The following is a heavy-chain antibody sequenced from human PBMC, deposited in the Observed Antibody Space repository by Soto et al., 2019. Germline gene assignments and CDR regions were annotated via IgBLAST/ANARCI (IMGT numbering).Heavy chain of an antibody. D-gene: IGHD2-2*02. CDR3: ARDIVVVPAAIPDYYYGMDV. CDR2: IYYSGST. CDR1: GGSISSGDYY. V-gene: IGHV4-30-4*01. J-gene: IGHJ6*02. Sequence: SETPSLTRTVSGGSISSGDYYWSWIRQPPGKGLEWIGYIYYSGSTYYNPSLKSRVTISVDKSKNQFSLKLSSVTAAGTAVYYCARDIVVVPAAIPDYYYGMDVWGQGTTVTVSS.